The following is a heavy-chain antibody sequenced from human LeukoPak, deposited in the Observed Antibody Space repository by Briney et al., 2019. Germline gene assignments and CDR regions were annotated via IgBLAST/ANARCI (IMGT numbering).Heavy chain of an antibody. CDR3: ARDRLAVAGQEGFDY. J-gene: IGHJ4*02. CDR1: GGSISSSGYY. V-gene: IGHV4-61*08. CDR2: IYYSGST. D-gene: IGHD6-19*01. Sequence: PSETLSLTCTVSGGSISSSGYYRGWIRQPPGKGLEWIGYIYYSGSTNYNPSLKSRVTISVDTSKNQFSLKLSSVTAADTAVYYCARDRLAVAGQEGFDYWGQGTLVTVSS.